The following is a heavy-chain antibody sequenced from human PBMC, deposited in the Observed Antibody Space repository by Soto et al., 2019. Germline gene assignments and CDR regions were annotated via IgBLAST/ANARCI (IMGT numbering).Heavy chain of an antibody. CDR3: ARDLRTPGY. CDR1: GGSLSSYY. J-gene: IGHJ4*02. V-gene: IGHV4-59*05. D-gene: IGHD3-3*01. CDR2: IYYSGST. Sequence: PSETLSLTCTVSGGSLSSYYWSWIRQPPGKGLEWIGSIYYSGSTYYNPSLKSRVTISVDTSKNQFSLKLSSVTAADTAVYYCARDLRTPGYWGQGTLVTVSS.